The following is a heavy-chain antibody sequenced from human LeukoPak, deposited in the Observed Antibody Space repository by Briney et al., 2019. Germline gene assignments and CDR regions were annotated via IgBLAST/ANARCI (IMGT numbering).Heavy chain of an antibody. V-gene: IGHV4-59*08. CDR2: IYYSGST. J-gene: IGHJ3*02. CDR1: GGSISSYY. Sequence: NPSETLSLTCTVSGGSISSYYWSWIRQPPGKGLEWIGYIYYSGSTNYNPSLKSRVTISVDTSKNQFSLKLSSVTAADTAVYYCASSPPAYITGTTDAFDIWGQGTMVTVSS. D-gene: IGHD1-20*01. CDR3: ASSPPAYITGTTDAFDI.